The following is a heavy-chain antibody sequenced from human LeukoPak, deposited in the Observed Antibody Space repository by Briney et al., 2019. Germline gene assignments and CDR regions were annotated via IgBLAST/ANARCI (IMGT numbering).Heavy chain of an antibody. D-gene: IGHD3-9*01. CDR1: GFTFSSYW. CDR3: ARESDILTGYYMSPYVDY. J-gene: IGHJ4*02. V-gene: IGHV3-7*04. Sequence: GGSLRLSCAASGFTFSSYWMSWVRQAPGKGLEWVANIKQDGSEKYYVDSVKARFTISRDNAKNSLYLQMNSLRAEDTAVYYCARESDILTGYYMSPYVDYWGQGTPVTVSS. CDR2: IKQDGSEK.